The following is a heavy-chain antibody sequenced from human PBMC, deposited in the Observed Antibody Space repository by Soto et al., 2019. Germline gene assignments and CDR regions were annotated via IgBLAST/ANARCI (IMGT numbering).Heavy chain of an antibody. V-gene: IGHV3-23*01. CDR1: GFTFSSYA. J-gene: IGHJ6*02. CDR2: IRSRGDRT. CDR3: AKQQGPGTPYYYAMDV. Sequence: EVQLLESGGGLVQPGGSLRLSCAASGFTFSSYAMSWVRQAPGKGLEWVSVIRSRGDRTYYADFVTGRFTISRDNSRNTFYMQMKSLSVEDTAVYYCAKQQGPGTPYYYAMDVWGHGTTVTVSS. D-gene: IGHD1-1*01.